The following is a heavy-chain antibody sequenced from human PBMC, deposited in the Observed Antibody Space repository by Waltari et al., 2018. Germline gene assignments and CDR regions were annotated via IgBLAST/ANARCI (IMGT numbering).Heavy chain of an antibody. Sequence: QVQLQESGPGLMKPAETLSLTCTVSGGSISNYYCSWIRQPPGKGLEWIGYISYSGSTTYSPSLKSRVTITVDTSKKQFSRKLNFVTAADTAVYYCARGSEGSYCSGGTCYSYYYMDVWGKGTTVTVSS. CDR3: ARGSEGSYCSGGTCYSYYYMDV. D-gene: IGHD2-15*01. V-gene: IGHV4-59*01. CDR2: ISYSGST. CDR1: GGSISNYY. J-gene: IGHJ6*03.